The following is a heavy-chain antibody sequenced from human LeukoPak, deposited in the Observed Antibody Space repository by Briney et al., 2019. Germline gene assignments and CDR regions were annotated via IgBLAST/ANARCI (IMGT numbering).Heavy chain of an antibody. V-gene: IGHV3-48*01. D-gene: IGHD2-15*01. CDR1: GFTFSSYS. CDR3: ARGLLDVVVVAATPGGYYYYYMDV. Sequence: GGSLRLSCAASGFTFSSYSMNWVRQAPGKGLEGVSYISSSSSTIYYADSVKGRFTISRDNGKNSLYLQMNRLRAEDTAVYYCARGLLDVVVVAATPGGYYYYYMDVWGKGTTVTVSS. J-gene: IGHJ6*03. CDR2: ISSSSSTI.